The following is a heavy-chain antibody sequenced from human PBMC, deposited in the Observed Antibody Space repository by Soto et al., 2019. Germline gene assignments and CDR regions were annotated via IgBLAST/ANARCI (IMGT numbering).Heavy chain of an antibody. V-gene: IGHV4-39*01. CDR3: ASPSPGPIALAGKWYY. CDR2: IYYSGST. D-gene: IGHD6-19*01. J-gene: IGHJ4*02. Sequence: PSETLSLTCTVSGGSISSSSYYWGWLRQPPGKGLEWIGSIYYSGSTYYNPSLKSRVTISVDTSKNQFSLKLSSVTAADTAVYYCASPSPGPIALAGKWYYWGQGTLVTVSS. CDR1: GGSISSSSYY.